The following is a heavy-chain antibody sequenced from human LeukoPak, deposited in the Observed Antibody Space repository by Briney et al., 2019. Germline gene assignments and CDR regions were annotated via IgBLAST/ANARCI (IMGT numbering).Heavy chain of an antibody. CDR3: ERAGPPAFDP. V-gene: IGHV3-48*03. J-gene: IGHJ5*02. Sequence: GGSLRLSCAASGFTIGGFAMTWVRQPPPKGLEWVSYISYSGSTTSYADSVKGRFTISRDNAKNSLYLQMNRLRAEDTAVYYCERAGPPAFDPWGQGTLVTVSS. CDR1: GFTIGGFA. CDR2: ISYSGSTT.